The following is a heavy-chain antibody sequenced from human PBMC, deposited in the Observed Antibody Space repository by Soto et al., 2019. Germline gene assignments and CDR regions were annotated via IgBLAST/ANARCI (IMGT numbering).Heavy chain of an antibody. D-gene: IGHD2-21*01. CDR3: TMILWSSRRDALDI. V-gene: IGHV3-23*01. CDR2: IGTNRTPT. Sequence: PGESLRLSCIASGFTSSNYAMAWVLQAPRENVEGFSAIGTNRTPTKYADSVKSRVSISRDDSKNTVSLQMNTLAAADTATYYWTMILWSSRRDALDIWGQGITVTVSS. CDR1: GFTSSNYA. J-gene: IGHJ6*02.